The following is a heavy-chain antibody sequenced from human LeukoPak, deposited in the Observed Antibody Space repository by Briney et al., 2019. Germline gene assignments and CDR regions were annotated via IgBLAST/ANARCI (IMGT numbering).Heavy chain of an antibody. CDR1: GYTFTSYD. CDR2: MNPNSGNT. Sequence: ASVKVSCKASGYTFTSYDINWVRQATGQGLEWMGWMNPNSGNTGYAQKFQGRATMTRNTSISTAYMELSSLRSEDTAVYYCARVSISRKQLLDYWGQGTLVTVSS. V-gene: IGHV1-8*01. CDR3: ARVSISRKQLLDY. J-gene: IGHJ4*02. D-gene: IGHD1-1*01.